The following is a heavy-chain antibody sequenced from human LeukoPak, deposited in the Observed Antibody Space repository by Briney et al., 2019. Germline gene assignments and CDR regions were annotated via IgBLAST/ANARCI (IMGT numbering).Heavy chain of an antibody. Sequence: ASVKVSCKASGYTFTSFGISWVRQAPGRGLEWMGWISAYNGHTNYAQKLQGRVTMTTDTSTSTAYMEIRSLRSDDTAVYYCTRDLGVDTTMIFFDYWGQGSLVTVSS. D-gene: IGHD5-18*01. CDR3: TRDLGVDTTMIFFDY. CDR2: ISAYNGHT. V-gene: IGHV1-18*01. J-gene: IGHJ4*02. CDR1: GYTFTSFG.